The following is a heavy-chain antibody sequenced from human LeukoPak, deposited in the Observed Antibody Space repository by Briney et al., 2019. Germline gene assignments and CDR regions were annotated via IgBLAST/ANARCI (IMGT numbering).Heavy chain of an antibody. D-gene: IGHD1-26*01. V-gene: IGHV3-23*01. CDR2: ISESGDKT. Sequence: QAGGSLRLSCATSGFTFSSYVMSWVRRAPGKGLEWVSVISESGDKTDYAESVKGRFTISRDNSKKTLYLQMNSLRAEDTATYYCAKDETVGATSPFDYWGKGTLVTVSS. CDR3: AKDETVGATSPFDY. CDR1: GFTFSSYV. J-gene: IGHJ4*02.